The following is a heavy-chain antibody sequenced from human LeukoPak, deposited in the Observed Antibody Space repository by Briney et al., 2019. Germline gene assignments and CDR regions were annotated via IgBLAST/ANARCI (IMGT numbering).Heavy chain of an antibody. CDR1: GYTFTGYY. V-gene: IGHV1-2*06. CDR2: INPNSGGT. D-gene: IGHD2-15*01. Sequence: GASVKVSCKASGYTFTGYYMHWVRQAPGQGLEWVGRINPNSGGTNYAQKFQGRVTMTRDTSISTAYMELSRLRSDDTAVYYCARARNCCSGGSCYYFDYWGQGTLVTVSS. J-gene: IGHJ4*02. CDR3: ARARNCCSGGSCYYFDY.